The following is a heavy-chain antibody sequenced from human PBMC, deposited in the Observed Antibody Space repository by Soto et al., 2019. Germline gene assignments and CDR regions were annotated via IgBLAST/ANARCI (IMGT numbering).Heavy chain of an antibody. V-gene: IGHV3-21*01. CDR3: AIEDGVVGATSAFDY. CDR1: GFTLTTYT. J-gene: IGHJ4*02. CDR2: INGRGNYK. D-gene: IGHD1-26*01. Sequence: GGYLRLSCVASGFTLTTYTMNWVRQAPGMGLEWVASINGRGNYKYYTDSVEGRFTISRDDAENSLYLHMNSLGAEDTAVYYCAIEDGVVGATSAFDYWGQGTLVTVSS.